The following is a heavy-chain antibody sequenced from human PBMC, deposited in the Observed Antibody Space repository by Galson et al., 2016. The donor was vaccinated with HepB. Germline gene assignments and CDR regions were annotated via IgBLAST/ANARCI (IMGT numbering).Heavy chain of an antibody. Sequence: SLRLSCVASGFTFSRYEMNWVRPAPGTGLEWVSHTRSSGTTIYSADSVTGRFTISRANAKNSLYLQMNSLRAEDTAVYYCAREPVRLDDLLTGPPKNPDYWGQGTLVTVSS. CDR1: GFTFSRYE. CDR2: TRSSGTTI. V-gene: IGHV3-48*03. CDR3: AREPVRLDDLLTGPPKNPDY. D-gene: IGHD3-9*01. J-gene: IGHJ4*02.